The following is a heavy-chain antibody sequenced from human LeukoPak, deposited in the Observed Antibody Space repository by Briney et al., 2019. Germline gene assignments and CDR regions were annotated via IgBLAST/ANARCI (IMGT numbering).Heavy chain of an antibody. V-gene: IGHV4-59*01. CDR1: GGSICSYY. Sequence: SETLSLTCSVSGGSICSYYWSWIRQPPGKGLEWIGYIYYSGSTHYNPSLKSRVTITVDTSKNQFSLKLSSVTAADTAVYFCARGLAVSGRSSLDFWGQGTLVTVSS. CDR3: ARGLAVSGRSSLDF. J-gene: IGHJ4*02. CDR2: IYYSGST. D-gene: IGHD6-19*01.